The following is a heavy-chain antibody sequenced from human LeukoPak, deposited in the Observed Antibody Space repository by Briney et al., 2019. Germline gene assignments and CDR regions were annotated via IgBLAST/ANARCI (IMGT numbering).Heavy chain of an antibody. D-gene: IGHD6-13*01. V-gene: IGHV1-18*01. CDR1: GYTLTSYG. CDR2: ISAYNGNT. Sequence: ASVKVSCKASGYTLTSYGISWVRQAPGQGLEWMGWISAYNGNTNYAQKLQGRVTMTTDTSTSTAYMELRSLRSDDTAVYYCARVGVGRGESSSWYFLVDYWGQGTLVTVSS. J-gene: IGHJ4*02. CDR3: ARVGVGRGESSSWYFLVDY.